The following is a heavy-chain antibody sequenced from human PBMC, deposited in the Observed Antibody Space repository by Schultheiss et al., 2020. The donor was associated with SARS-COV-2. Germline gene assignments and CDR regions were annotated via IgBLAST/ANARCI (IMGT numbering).Heavy chain of an antibody. Sequence: ESLKISCAASGFTFSSYAMSWVRQPPGKGLEWIGEINHSGSTYYNPSLKSRRIISLDTSRNQVSLNLSSVTAADTAVFFCAREEAPQVKEGNHFDYWGQGILVTVSS. CDR1: GFTFSSYA. J-gene: IGHJ4*02. D-gene: IGHD3-10*01. CDR3: AREEAPQVKEGNHFDY. V-gene: IGHV4-34*01. CDR2: INHSGST.